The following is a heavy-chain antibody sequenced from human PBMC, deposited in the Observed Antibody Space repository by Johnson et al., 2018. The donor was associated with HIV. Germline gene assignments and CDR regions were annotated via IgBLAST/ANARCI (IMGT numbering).Heavy chain of an antibody. D-gene: IGHD2/OR15-2a*01. CDR1: GFTFSDYY. CDR3: ARDRALSHPGGAFDI. Sequence: QVQLVESGGGLVKPGGSLRLSCATSGFTFSDYYMTWICQAPGKGLEWVSYISSRSGITIYYADSVRGRFTISRDNAKNSLYLQMNSLRAEDTAVYYCARDRALSHPGGAFDIWGRGTVVTVSS. J-gene: IGHJ3*02. V-gene: IGHV3-11*04. CDR2: ISSRSGITI.